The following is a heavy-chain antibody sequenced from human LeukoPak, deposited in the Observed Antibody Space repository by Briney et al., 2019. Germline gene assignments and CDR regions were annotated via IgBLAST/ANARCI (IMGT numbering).Heavy chain of an antibody. CDR1: GFTFSSYA. D-gene: IGHD3-22*01. V-gene: IGHV3-23*01. CDR2: ISGSGGST. Sequence: GSLRLSCAASGFTFSSYAMSWVRQAPGKGLEWVSAISGSGGSTYYADCVKGRFTISRDNSKNTLYLQMNSLRAEDTAVYYCAKYVGRGYYYFVRSDAFDIWGQGTMVTVSS. CDR3: AKYVGRGYYYFVRSDAFDI. J-gene: IGHJ3*02.